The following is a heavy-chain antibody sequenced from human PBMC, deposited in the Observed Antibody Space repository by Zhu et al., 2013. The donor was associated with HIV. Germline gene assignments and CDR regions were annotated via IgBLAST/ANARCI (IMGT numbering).Heavy chain of an antibody. Sequence: QVQLVQSGAEVKKPGASVKVPCKASGYTFTSYGISWVRQAPGQGLEWMGWINPNSGGTNYAQKFQGRVTMTRDTSISTAYMELSRLRSDDTAVYYCARDTLDEWASITIFGVVTPGDWFDPWGQGTLVTVSS. J-gene: IGHJ5*02. CDR2: INPNSGGT. D-gene: IGHD3-3*01. V-gene: IGHV1-2*02. CDR1: GYTFTSYG. CDR3: ARDTLDEWASITIFGVVTPGDWFDP.